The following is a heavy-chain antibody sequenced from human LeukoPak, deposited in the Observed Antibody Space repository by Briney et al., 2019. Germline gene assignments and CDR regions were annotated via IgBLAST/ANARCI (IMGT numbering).Heavy chain of an antibody. CDR3: AREQYSNYYFDY. V-gene: IGHV3-30-3*01. J-gene: IGHJ4*02. CDR2: ISYDGSNK. Sequence: PGRSLRLSCAASGFTFSSYAMHWVRQAPGKGLEWVAVISYDGSNKYYADSVKGRFTISRDNSKNTLYLQMNSLRAEDTAVYYCAREQYSNYYFDYWGQGTLVTVSS. CDR1: GFTFSSYA. D-gene: IGHD4-11*01.